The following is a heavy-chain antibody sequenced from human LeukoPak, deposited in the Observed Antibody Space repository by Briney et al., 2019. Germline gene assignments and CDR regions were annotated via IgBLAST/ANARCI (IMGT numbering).Heavy chain of an antibody. V-gene: IGHV3-11*01. CDR2: TSSSGSAI. D-gene: IGHD2-15*01. J-gene: IGHJ4*02. CDR1: GFTFSDYY. Sequence: AGGSLRLSCAASGFTFSDYYMSWIRQAPGKGLEWVSYTSSSGSAIYYADSVKGRFTISRDNAKNSLYLQMNSLRAEDTAVYYCASELGYRSGGSCYGDYWGQGTLVTVSS. CDR3: ASELGYRSGGSCYGDY.